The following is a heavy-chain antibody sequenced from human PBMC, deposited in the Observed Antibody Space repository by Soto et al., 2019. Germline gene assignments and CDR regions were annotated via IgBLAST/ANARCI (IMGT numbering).Heavy chain of an antibody. J-gene: IGHJ4*02. CDR2: IRSRPHNYAT. Sequence: EVQLVESGGGLVQIGGSLKLSCATSGLNFSGSAMNWARQASGKGLEWVGRIRSRPHNYATTYAASVEGRFTISRDDSKNTVYLQMNGLKTDDTAMYYCTTERDYWGRGTLVTVSS. V-gene: IGHV3-73*02. CDR1: GLNFSGSA. CDR3: TTERDY.